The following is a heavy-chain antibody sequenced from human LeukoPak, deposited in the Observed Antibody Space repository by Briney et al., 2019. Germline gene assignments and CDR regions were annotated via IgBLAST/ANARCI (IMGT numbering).Heavy chain of an antibody. CDR1: GFSISSGNYY. CDR3: ARGPPGDNWCDP. V-gene: IGHV4-61*02. D-gene: IGHD4-17*01. CDR2: IYTSRST. Sequence: KPSQTLSLTCTASGFSISSGNYYWGWLRQPAGKGLEWIVRIYTSRSTNDNSSHKSRITMSVDTSKNQFSLKLSSVTAADTAVYYFARGPPGDNWCDPWGQGTPVTVSS. J-gene: IGHJ5*02.